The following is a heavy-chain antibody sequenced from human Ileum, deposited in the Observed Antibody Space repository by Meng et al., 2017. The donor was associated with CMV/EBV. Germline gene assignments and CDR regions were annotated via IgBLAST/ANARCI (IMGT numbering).Heavy chain of an antibody. D-gene: IGHD3-3*01. CDR3: ARDFSQGGHDFWGGPNWFDP. CDR1: NNYY. Sequence: NNYYWGWIRQSPVKALAWIGNIYHSGRTYYNPSLKSRVTISIDTSKNQFSLNLNSVTAADTAVYYCARDFSQGGHDFWGGPNWFDPWGQGTLVTVSS. J-gene: IGHJ5*02. V-gene: IGHV4-39*07. CDR2: IYHSGRT.